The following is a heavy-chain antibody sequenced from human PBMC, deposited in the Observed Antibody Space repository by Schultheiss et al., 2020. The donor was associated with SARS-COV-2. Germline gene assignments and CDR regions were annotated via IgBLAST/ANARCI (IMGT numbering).Heavy chain of an antibody. CDR3: ATGVVAATDY. D-gene: IGHD2-15*01. J-gene: IGHJ4*02. V-gene: IGHV3-7*02. Sequence: GGSLRLSCAASGFTFSDYYMSWIRQAPGKGLEWVANIKQDGSEKYYVDSVKGRFTISRDNAKNSLYLQMNSLRAEDTAVYYCATGVVAATDYWGQGTLVTVSS. CDR2: IKQDGSEK. CDR1: GFTFSDYY.